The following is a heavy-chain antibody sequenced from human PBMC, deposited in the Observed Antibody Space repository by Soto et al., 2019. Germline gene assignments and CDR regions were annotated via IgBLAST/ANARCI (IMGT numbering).Heavy chain of an antibody. V-gene: IGHV1-18*04. D-gene: IGHD3-9*01. CDR1: GYTFTSYC. J-gene: IGHJ4*02. CDR3: ARVELRYFDWLLN. Sequence: ASVKVSCKASGYTFTSYCMSWGRQAPGQGLEWMGWISAYNGNTNYAQKLQGRVTMTTDTSTSTAYMELRSLRSDDTAVYYCARVELRYFDWLLNWGQGTLVTVSS. CDR2: ISAYNGNT.